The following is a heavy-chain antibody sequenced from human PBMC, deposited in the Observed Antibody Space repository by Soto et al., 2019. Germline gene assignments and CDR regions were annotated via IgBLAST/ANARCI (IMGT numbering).Heavy chain of an antibody. Sequence: GGSLRLSCAAYGFTLSSYVLGWVRQAPGKGLEWVSAISGSGGSTDYADSMKCWFTISRDNSKNTLYLQMNSLRAEDTAVYYCAKWLHTICGPRHGMDVWGQGTTVTVSS. CDR2: ISGSGGST. J-gene: IGHJ6*02. D-gene: IGHD3-3*01. CDR1: GFTLSSYV. V-gene: IGHV3-23*01. CDR3: AKWLHTICGPRHGMDV.